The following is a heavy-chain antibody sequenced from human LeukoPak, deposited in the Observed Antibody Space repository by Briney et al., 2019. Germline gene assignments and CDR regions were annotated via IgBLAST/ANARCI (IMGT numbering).Heavy chain of an antibody. CDR1: GFTFSSYE. V-gene: IGHV3-48*03. CDR3: ARGKAVAGTFSWFDP. CDR2: ISSSGSTI. Sequence: GGSLRLSCAAFGFTFSSYEMNWVRQAPGKGLEWVSYISSSGSTIYYADSVKGRFTISRDDAKNSLYLQMNSLRAEDTAVYYCARGKAVAGTFSWFDPWGQGTLVTVSS. J-gene: IGHJ5*02. D-gene: IGHD6-19*01.